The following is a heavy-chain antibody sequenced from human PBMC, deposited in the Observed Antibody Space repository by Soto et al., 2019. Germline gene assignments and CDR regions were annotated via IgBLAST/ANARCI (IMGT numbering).Heavy chain of an antibody. V-gene: IGHV4-39*02. CDR1: GGSVGISNYC. CDR3: ARLNHDFSSALDF. Sequence: SETLSLTCTVSGGSVGISNYCWAWIRQSPGKGLEWIGSIYYIGSTHYNPSLKSRAIMSVDTSRNDFSLRLTSVTAPDTAVYYCARLNHDFSSALDFWGQGTLVTVSS. D-gene: IGHD3-3*01. CDR2: IYYIGST. J-gene: IGHJ4*02.